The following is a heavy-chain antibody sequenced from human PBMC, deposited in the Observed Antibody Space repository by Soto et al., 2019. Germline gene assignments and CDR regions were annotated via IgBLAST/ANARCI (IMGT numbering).Heavy chain of an antibody. CDR3: ARDYYGSRGAFDI. CDR1: GYSISSSNW. V-gene: IGHV4-28*03. D-gene: IGHD3-10*01. Sequence: PSETLPLTCAVSGYSISSSNWWGWIRQPPGKGLEWIGYIYYSGSTYYNPSLKSRVTMSVDTSKNQFSLKLSSVTAVDTAVYYCARDYYGSRGAFDIWGQGTMVTVSS. J-gene: IGHJ3*02. CDR2: IYYSGST.